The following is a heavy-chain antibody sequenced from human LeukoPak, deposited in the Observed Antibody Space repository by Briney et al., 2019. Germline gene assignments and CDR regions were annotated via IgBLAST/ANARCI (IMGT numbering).Heavy chain of an antibody. CDR2: INPNSGGT. CDR1: GYTFTAHY. D-gene: IGHD6-19*01. CDR3: ARAGGAWDSSCWYVFDY. Sequence: ASVKVSCKAAGYTFTAHYMHWVRQAPGQGLEWMGWINPNSGGTNYVKKFQGWVTMTRDTSISTAYMELSRLRSDDTDVYSCARAGGAWDSSCWYVFDYWGQGTLVTVSS. V-gene: IGHV1-2*04. J-gene: IGHJ4*02.